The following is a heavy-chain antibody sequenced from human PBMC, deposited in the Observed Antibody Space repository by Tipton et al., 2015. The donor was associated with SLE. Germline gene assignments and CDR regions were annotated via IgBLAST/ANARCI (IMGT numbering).Heavy chain of an antibody. V-gene: IGHV3-30*04. CDR3: ARESGSRADVDYMDV. J-gene: IGHJ6*03. D-gene: IGHD5-18*01. Sequence: SLRLSCAASVFTFRNFSMHGGRQAPDKGVEWVALMSYDGSNKQYADSEKGRFTISRDNSRNSLFLQMNSLRAEDTAIYYCARESGSRADVDYMDVWGEGTTVTVSS. CDR2: MSYDGSNK. CDR1: VFTFRNFS.